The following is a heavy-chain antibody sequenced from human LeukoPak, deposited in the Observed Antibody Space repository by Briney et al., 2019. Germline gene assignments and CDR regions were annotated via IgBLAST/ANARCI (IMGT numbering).Heavy chain of an antibody. CDR3: ARSYGDYFLPYYYGMDV. J-gene: IGHJ6*02. CDR2: IWYDGSNK. V-gene: IGHV3-33*01. CDR1: GFTFSSYG. D-gene: IGHD4-17*01. Sequence: GGSLRLSCAASGFTFSSYGMHWVRQAPGKGLEWVAVIWYDGSNKYYADSVKGRFTISRDNSKNTLYLQMNSLRAEDTAVYYCARSYGDYFLPYYYGMDVWGQGTTVTVSS.